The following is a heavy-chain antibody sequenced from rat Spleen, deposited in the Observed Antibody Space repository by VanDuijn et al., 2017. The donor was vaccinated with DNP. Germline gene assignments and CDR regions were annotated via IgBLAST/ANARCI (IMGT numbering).Heavy chain of an antibody. V-gene: IGHV5-31*01. J-gene: IGHJ2*01. CDR3: VKGGYYYFDY. CDR2: IISSGGGT. D-gene: IGHD1-3*01. CDR1: GFTFTNYW. Sequence: EVQLVESGGDLVQPGRSLTVSCVASGFTFTNYWMTWIRQVPGKGLEWVASIISSGGGTYYPDSVKGRFTISRDNAENTVYLQMNSLRSEDTATYYCVKGGYYYFDYWGQGVTVTVSS.